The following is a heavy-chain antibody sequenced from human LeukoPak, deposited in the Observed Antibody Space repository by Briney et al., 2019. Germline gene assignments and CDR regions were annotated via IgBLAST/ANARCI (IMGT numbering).Heavy chain of an antibody. CDR3: ARRAGAYSHPYDY. Sequence: PGGSLRLSCAASEFTFSTYSMNWVRQAPGKGLEWVSFIYSGGSTYYADSVKGRFTISRDNSKNTLYLQMNSLRADDTAVYYRARRAGAYSHPYDYWGQGTLVTVSS. V-gene: IGHV3-53*01. J-gene: IGHJ4*02. CDR2: IYSGGST. CDR1: EFTFSTYS. D-gene: IGHD4/OR15-4a*01.